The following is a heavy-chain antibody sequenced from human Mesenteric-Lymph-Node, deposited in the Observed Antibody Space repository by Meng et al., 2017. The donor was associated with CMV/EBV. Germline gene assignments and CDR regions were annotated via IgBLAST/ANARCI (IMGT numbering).Heavy chain of an antibody. D-gene: IGHD3-9*01. Sequence: VHLHRWGPGLLKPSETLSVTWAVYGGSFSGYYWNWIRQSPEKGLEWIGEINHSGSTTYNPSFTSRIIISVDTSTNQISLNMSSVTAADTAVYYCARGSSYDILTGYFDYWGQGALVTVSS. CDR3: ARGSSYDILTGYFDY. J-gene: IGHJ4*02. V-gene: IGHV4-34*01. CDR2: INHSGST. CDR1: GGSFSGYY.